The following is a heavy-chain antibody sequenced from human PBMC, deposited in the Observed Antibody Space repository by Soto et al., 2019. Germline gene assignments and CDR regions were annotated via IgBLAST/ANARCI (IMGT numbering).Heavy chain of an antibody. CDR3: ARPRPHYYYRSAERAFDI. Sequence: QVQLVQSGAEVKKPGSSVKVSCKASGGTFNNYAISWVRQAPGQGLEWMGGILPHFGTTNYAQKFQGRVTITADESTSTAYMELSSLISEDTAFYYCARPRPHYYYRSAERAFDIWGQGTIVTVSS. CDR2: ILPHFGTT. CDR1: GGTFNNYA. V-gene: IGHV1-69*01. J-gene: IGHJ3*02. D-gene: IGHD3-22*01.